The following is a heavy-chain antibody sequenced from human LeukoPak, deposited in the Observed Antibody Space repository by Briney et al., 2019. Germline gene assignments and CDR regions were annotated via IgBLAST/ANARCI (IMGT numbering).Heavy chain of an antibody. Sequence: ASVKVSCKASGYTFTDYYMHWVRQAPGQGLEWMGWINPNSGDTNYAQKFQGRVTMTRDTSISTAYMEVSRLRSDDTAVYYCARDSGERGSGSYLIAYWGQGTLVTVSS. CDR3: ARDSGERGSGSYLIAY. CDR1: GYTFTDYY. D-gene: IGHD3-10*01. CDR2: INPNSGDT. V-gene: IGHV1-2*02. J-gene: IGHJ4*02.